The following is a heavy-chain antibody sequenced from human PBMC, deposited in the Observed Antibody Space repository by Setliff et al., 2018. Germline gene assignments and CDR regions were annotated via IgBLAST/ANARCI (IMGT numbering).Heavy chain of an antibody. CDR3: ARFLNPRDGYQNSPGFDF. V-gene: IGHV4-61*01. Sequence: SETLSLTCTVSGGSITSGRYYWGWIRQPPEKGLEWIAYIHYSGSTNQNPSLKSRVTISVDTSKNQFSLKMSSMTAADTAVYYCARFLNPRDGYQNSPGFDFWGQGTLVTVSS. D-gene: IGHD5-12*01. CDR1: GGSITSGRYY. CDR2: IHYSGST. J-gene: IGHJ4*02.